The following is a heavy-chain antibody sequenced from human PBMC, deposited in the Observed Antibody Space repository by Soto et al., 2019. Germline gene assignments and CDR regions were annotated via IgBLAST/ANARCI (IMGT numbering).Heavy chain of an antibody. J-gene: IGHJ3*02. Sequence: GGSLRLSCAASGFTFSSYSMNWVRQAPGKGLEWVSSISSSSSYIYYADSVKGRFTISRDNAKNSLYLQMNSLRAEDTAVYYCARDRGYCSGGSCYTDAFDIWGQGTMVTVSS. CDR2: ISSSSSYI. D-gene: IGHD2-15*01. V-gene: IGHV3-21*01. CDR1: GFTFSSYS. CDR3: ARDRGYCSGGSCYTDAFDI.